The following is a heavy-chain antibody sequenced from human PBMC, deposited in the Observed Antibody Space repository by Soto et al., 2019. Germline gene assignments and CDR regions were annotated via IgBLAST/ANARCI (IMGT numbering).Heavy chain of an antibody. V-gene: IGHV5-10-1*01. CDR2: IDPSDSYT. CDR3: AGPMTTVTTYYYYGMDV. D-gene: IGHD4-4*01. CDR1: GYSFTSYW. Sequence: PGESLKISCKGSGYSFTSYWISWVRQMPGKGLEWMGRIDPSDSYTNYSPSFQGHVTISADKSISTAYLQWSSLKASDTAMYYCAGPMTTVTTYYYYGMDVWGQGTTVTVS. J-gene: IGHJ6*02.